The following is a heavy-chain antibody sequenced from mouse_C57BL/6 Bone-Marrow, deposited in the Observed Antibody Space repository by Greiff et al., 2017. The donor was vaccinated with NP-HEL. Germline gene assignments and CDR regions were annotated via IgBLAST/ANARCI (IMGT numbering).Heavy chain of an antibody. CDR2: IHPNSGST. D-gene: IGHD2-12*01. CDR1: GYTFTSYW. Sequence: QVQLQQPGAELVKPGASVKLSCKASGYTFTSYWMHWVKQRPGQGLEWIGMIHPNSGSTNYNEKFKSKATLTVDNSSSTAYMQLSSLTSEDSAVYYCARRGAYYTYFDYWGQGTTLTVSS. V-gene: IGHV1-64*01. CDR3: ARRGAYYTYFDY. J-gene: IGHJ2*01.